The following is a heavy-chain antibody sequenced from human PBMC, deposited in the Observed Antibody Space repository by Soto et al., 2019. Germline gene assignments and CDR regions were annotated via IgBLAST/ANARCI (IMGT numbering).Heavy chain of an antibody. Sequence: PSETLSLTCTVSGASIYSYCWSWIRQPAGKGLEWIGRVDTSGSASYNPSLRSRVTMSLDTSNNQFSLKLNSVTAADTAVYYCARESSRSEFDYWGQGTLVTVSS. V-gene: IGHV4-4*07. CDR3: ARESSRSEFDY. CDR2: VDTSGSA. CDR1: GASIYSYC. J-gene: IGHJ4*02.